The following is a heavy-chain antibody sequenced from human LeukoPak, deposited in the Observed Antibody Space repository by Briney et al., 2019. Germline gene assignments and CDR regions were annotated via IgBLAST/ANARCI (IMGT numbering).Heavy chain of an antibody. D-gene: IGHD6-19*01. CDR2: IWYDGSRK. V-gene: IGHV3-33*01. CDR3: ARDLTVAADY. CDR1: GFSLTTYG. Sequence: GGSLRLSCAASGFSLTTYGTHWLRQAPGKGLEWVAVIWYDGSRKFYGDSVKGRFTISRDNAKNSLYLQMNSLRAEDTAVYYCARDLTVAADYWGQGTLVTVSS. J-gene: IGHJ4*02.